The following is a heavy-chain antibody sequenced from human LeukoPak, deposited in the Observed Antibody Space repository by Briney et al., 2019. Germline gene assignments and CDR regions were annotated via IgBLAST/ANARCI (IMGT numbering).Heavy chain of an antibody. Sequence: SETLSLTCTVSGGSISSSSYFWGWIRQPPGKGLAWIGSIYYSGSTYYNPSLKSRVTISVDTSKNQFSLKLSSVTAADTAVYYCARANSGWYAGYYFDYWGQGTLVTVSS. V-gene: IGHV4-39*07. D-gene: IGHD6-19*01. J-gene: IGHJ4*02. CDR2: IYYSGST. CDR1: GGSISSSSYF. CDR3: ARANSGWYAGYYFDY.